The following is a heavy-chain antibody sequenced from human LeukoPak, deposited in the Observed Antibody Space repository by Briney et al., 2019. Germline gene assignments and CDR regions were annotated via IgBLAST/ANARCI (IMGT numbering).Heavy chain of an antibody. Sequence: SVKVSCKASGGTFSSYTISWVRQAPGQGLEWMGGIIPIFGTANYAQKLQGRVTITTDESTSTAYMEVRSLRSEDTAVYYCGRKAGDCGGGSCYSIDYWGQGTLVTVSS. CDR2: IIPIFGTA. CDR1: GGTFSSYT. CDR3: GRKAGDCGGGSCYSIDY. J-gene: IGHJ4*02. D-gene: IGHD2-15*01. V-gene: IGHV1-69*05.